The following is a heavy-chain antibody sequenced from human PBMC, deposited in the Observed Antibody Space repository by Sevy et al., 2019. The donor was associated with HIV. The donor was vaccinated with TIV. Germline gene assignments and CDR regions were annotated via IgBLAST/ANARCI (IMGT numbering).Heavy chain of an antibody. J-gene: IGHJ4*02. D-gene: IGHD1-1*01. CDR2: ISGSGGYT. CDR3: EAITTAGRDY. CDR1: GFIFNSYV. Sequence: GGSLRLSCAASGFIFNSYVMSWVRQAPGKGLEWVSSISGSGGYTYYADSVKGRFTISRDNSNNMLYLQMNSLRAEDTAVYYCEAITTAGRDYWAQGTLVTVSS. V-gene: IGHV3-23*01.